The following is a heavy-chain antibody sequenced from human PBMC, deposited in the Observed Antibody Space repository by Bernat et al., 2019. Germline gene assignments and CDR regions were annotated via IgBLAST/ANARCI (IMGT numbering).Heavy chain of an antibody. Sequence: QVQLVQSGAEVKKPGSSVKVSCKASGGTFSSYTISWVRQAPGQGLEWMGRIIPILGIANYAQKFQGRVTITADKSTSTAYMELSSLRSEDTAVYYCARDYYDSSGYEEGSMPFYYWGQGTLVTVSS. CDR3: ARDYYDSSGYEEGSMPFYY. J-gene: IGHJ4*02. V-gene: IGHV1-69*02. CDR2: IIPILGIA. D-gene: IGHD3-22*01. CDR1: GGTFSSYT.